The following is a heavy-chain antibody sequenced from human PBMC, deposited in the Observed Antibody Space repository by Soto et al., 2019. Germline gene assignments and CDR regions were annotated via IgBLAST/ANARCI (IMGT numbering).Heavy chain of an antibody. CDR3: ARERREVYVFWSGYYDPYYYYMDV. Sequence: SETLSLTCTVSGGSISSYYWSWIRQPPGKGLEWIGYIYYSGSTNYNPSLKSRVTISVDTSKNQFSLELSSVTAADTAVYYCARERREVYVFWSGYYDPYYYYMDVWGKGTTVTVSS. D-gene: IGHD3-3*01. CDR2: IYYSGST. J-gene: IGHJ6*03. V-gene: IGHV4-59*01. CDR1: GGSISSYY.